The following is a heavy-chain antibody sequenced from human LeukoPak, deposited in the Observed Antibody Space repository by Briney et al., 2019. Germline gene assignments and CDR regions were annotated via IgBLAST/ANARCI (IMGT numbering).Heavy chain of an antibody. V-gene: IGHV1-2*02. CDR2: INPNSGGT. J-gene: IGHJ5*02. D-gene: IGHD7-27*01. Sequence: GASVKVSCKASGYTFSGYYIFWVRRAPGQGLEWMGWINPNSGGTNYAPEFQGRLTMTRDTSITTAYMELSNLRSDDTAVYYCARGSGLTGDLKRPFDPWGQGALVTVSS. CDR1: GYTFSGYY. CDR3: ARGSGLTGDLKRPFDP.